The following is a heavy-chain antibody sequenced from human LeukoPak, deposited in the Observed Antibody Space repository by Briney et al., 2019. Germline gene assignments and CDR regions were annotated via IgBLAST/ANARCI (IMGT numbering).Heavy chain of an antibody. D-gene: IGHD6-19*01. J-gene: IGHJ4*02. CDR1: GGSTSSHF. Sequence: SDTLSLTRTVSGGSTSSHFWSWIRQPPGRGREWIGNIYTGGTTNYNPSRKSGVTISIDTSKNQLSLHLASVTAADTAVYYCTRATKWLAFDDWGRGTRVTVSA. V-gene: IGHV4-59*11. CDR2: IYTGGTT. CDR3: TRATKWLAFDD.